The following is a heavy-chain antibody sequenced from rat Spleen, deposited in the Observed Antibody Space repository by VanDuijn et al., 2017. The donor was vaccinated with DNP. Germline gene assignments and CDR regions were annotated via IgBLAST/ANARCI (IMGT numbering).Heavy chain of an antibody. CDR1: GFTFSSAW. Sequence: EVQLVESGGDLVQPGNSLRLSCATSGFTFSSAWMYWYRQFPDKRLEWVARIKAKSNNYATDYTDSVKGRFTISRDDSKSSIYLQMNNLKEEDTAIYYCAWPSTWGQGVMVTVSS. J-gene: IGHJ2*01. D-gene: IGHD1-10*01. CDR3: AWPST. CDR2: IKAKSNNYAT. V-gene: IGHV6-6*01.